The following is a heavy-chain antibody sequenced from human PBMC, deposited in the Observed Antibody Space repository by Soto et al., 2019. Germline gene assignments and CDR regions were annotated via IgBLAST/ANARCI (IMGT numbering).Heavy chain of an antibody. CDR1: GFTFRTFA. CDR3: ARDKKPFNWSPSILKSYYYGMDV. J-gene: IGHJ6*02. CDR2: ISNDGSIK. Sequence: QVQLVESGGRVVQPGRSLRLSCAASGFTFRTFAMHWVRQAPGKGLEWVAVISNDGSIKYLLDSVKGRFTISRDNSNNTLSLQMDSLRAEDTAVYYCARDKKPFNWSPSILKSYYYGMDVWGQGTTVTVSS. V-gene: IGHV3-30-3*01. D-gene: IGHD1-1*01.